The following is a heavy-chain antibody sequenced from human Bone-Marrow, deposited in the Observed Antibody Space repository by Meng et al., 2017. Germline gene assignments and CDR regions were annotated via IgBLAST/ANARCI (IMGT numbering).Heavy chain of an antibody. D-gene: IGHD5-18*01. CDR1: GFTFDDYG. CDR2: INWNGGST. V-gene: IGHV3-20*04. Sequence: GGSLRLSCAASGFTFDDYGMSWVRQAPGKGLEWVSGINWNGGSTGYADSVKGRFTISRDNAKNSLYLQLNSLRAGDTAVYYCARVNRVDTAMVNDYWGQGTLVTVSS. CDR3: ARVNRVDTAMVNDY. J-gene: IGHJ4*02.